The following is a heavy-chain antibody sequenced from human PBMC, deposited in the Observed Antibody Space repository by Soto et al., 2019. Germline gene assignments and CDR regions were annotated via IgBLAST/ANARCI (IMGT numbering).Heavy chain of an antibody. J-gene: IGHJ6*02. CDR1: GFTFSTYW. CDR2: ISDSGAT. D-gene: IGHD3-3*01. V-gene: IGHV3-23*01. CDR3: VKDWTGKTCPCMDV. Sequence: GGSLRLSCEASGFTFSTYWMTWVRQAPGKGLEWVSTISDSGATYYAASVKGRFIISRDVSRNMLFLQMNSLRAEDTATFYCVKDWTGKTCPCMDVWGQGTTVTVPS.